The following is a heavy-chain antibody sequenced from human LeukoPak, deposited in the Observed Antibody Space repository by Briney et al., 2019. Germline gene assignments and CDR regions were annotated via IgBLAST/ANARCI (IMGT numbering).Heavy chain of an antibody. CDR3: ARHLRPMSYSGYDYRGGGWFDP. CDR1: GGSFSGYY. J-gene: IGHJ5*02. Sequence: SETLSLTCAVYGGSFSGYYWSWIRQPPGTGLEWIGEINHSGSTNYNPSLKSRVTISVDTSKNQFSLKLSSVTAADTAVYYCARHLRPMSYSGYDYRGGGWFDPWGQGTLVTVSS. CDR2: INHSGST. V-gene: IGHV4-34*01. D-gene: IGHD5-12*01.